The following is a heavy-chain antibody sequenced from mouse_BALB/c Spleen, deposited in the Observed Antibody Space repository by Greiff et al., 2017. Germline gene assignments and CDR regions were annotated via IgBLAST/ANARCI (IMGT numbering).Heavy chain of an antibody. CDR1: GFAFSSYD. J-gene: IGHJ4*01. D-gene: IGHD2-14*01. CDR3: ARYDEDYYAMDY. V-gene: IGHV5-12-1*01. CDR2: ISSGGGST. Sequence: EVKLVESGGGLVKPGGSLKLSCAASGFAFSSYDMSWVRQTPEKRLEWVAYISSGGGSTYYPDTVKGRFTISRDNAKNTLYLQMSSLKSEDTAMYYCARYDEDYYAMDYWGQGTSVTVSS.